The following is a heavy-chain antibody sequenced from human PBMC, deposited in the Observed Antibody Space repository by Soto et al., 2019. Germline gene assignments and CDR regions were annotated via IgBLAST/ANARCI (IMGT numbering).Heavy chain of an antibody. Sequence: QITLKESGPTLVKPTQTLTLTCTYSGFSLRTTGVGVGWIRQPPGKAPEWLGIIYWDDNKRYSPSLKSRLTLTNDISKSQVVLTMTNMDPVDTATYYCAHTWGLPFDYWGQGTLVIVSS. J-gene: IGHJ4*02. CDR1: GFSLRTTGVG. D-gene: IGHD3-16*01. CDR3: AHTWGLPFDY. CDR2: IYWDDNK. V-gene: IGHV2-5*02.